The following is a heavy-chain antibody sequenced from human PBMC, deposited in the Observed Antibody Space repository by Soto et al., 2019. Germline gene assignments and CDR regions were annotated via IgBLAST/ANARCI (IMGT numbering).Heavy chain of an antibody. CDR2: IKQDGSEK. Sequence: SGGSLRLSCAASGFTFSSYWMSWVRQAPGKGLEWVANIKQDGSEKYYVDSVKGRFTISRDNAKNSLYLQMNSLRAEDTAVYYCARVSIAVAGIAYYYDYWGQGTLVTVSS. V-gene: IGHV3-7*01. CDR3: ARVSIAVAGIAYYYDY. D-gene: IGHD6-19*01. CDR1: GFTFSSYW. J-gene: IGHJ4*02.